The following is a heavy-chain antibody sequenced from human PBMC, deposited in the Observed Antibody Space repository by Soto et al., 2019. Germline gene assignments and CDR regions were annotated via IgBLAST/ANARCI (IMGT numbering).Heavy chain of an antibody. D-gene: IGHD3-3*01. Sequence: SETLSLTCTASGGSISSYYWSWIRQPPGKGLEWIGYIYYSGSTNYNPSLKSRVTISVDTSKNQFSLKLSSVTAADTAVYYCARAGQIWSGPDNWFEPWGQGTLGTVSA. CDR1: GGSISSYY. CDR2: IYYSGST. J-gene: IGHJ5*02. V-gene: IGHV4-59*01. CDR3: ARAGQIWSGPDNWFEP.